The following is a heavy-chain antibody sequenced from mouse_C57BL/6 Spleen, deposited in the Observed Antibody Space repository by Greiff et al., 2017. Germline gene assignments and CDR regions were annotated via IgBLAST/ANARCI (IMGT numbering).Heavy chain of an antibody. CDR1: GYTFTNYW. CDR2: IYPGGGYT. D-gene: IGHD4-1*01. CDR3: ARVGPLYYFDY. Sequence: VQLQQSGAELVRPGTSVKMSCKASGYTFTNYWIGWAKQRPGHGLEWIGDIYPGGGYTNYNEKFKGKATLTADTSSSTAYMQVSSLTSEDSAIYYCARVGPLYYFDYWGQGTTLTVSS. J-gene: IGHJ2*01. V-gene: IGHV1-63*01.